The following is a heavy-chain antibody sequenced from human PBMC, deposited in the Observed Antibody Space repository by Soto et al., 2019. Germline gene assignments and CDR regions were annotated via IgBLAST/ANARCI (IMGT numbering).Heavy chain of an antibody. CDR2: IHHSGST. J-gene: IGHJ4*02. V-gene: IGHV4-38-2*02. CDR1: GYSISRGYY. Sequence: PPETLSLTSSISGYSISRGYYCGWIRTDAGKVLKWIGNIHHSGSTYYNQSLESRVTLSIDKSTNQFSMRLTSVTAEDTDIYYCARDISASDGDYWGQGTLVT. D-gene: IGHD2-21*01. CDR3: ARDISASDGDY.